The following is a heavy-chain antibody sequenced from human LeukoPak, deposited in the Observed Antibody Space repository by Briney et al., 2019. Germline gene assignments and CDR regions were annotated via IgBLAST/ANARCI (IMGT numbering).Heavy chain of an antibody. CDR1: GFTFSSYA. D-gene: IGHD4-17*01. J-gene: IGHJ4*02. CDR3: AKARYADYLETFDY. V-gene: IGHV3-23*01. Sequence: HPGGSLRLSCAASGFTFSSYAMTWVRQAPGKGLEWVSTIRGSGGSTYYADSVKGRFTISRDNSKNTLSLQMNGLRVEDTAVYYCAKARYADYLETFDYWGQGTLVTVSS. CDR2: IRGSGGST.